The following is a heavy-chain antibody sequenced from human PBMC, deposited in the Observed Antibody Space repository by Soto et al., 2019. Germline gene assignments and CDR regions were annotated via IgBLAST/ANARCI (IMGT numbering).Heavy chain of an antibody. D-gene: IGHD3-3*01. Sequence: SETLSLTCAVYGGSFSGYYWSWIRQPPGKGLEWIGEINHSGSTNYNPSLKSRVTISVDTSKNQFSLKLSSVTAADTAVYYCARDQNDFWSGYYDRNYYGMDVWGQGTTVTVSS. J-gene: IGHJ6*02. CDR1: GGSFSGYY. CDR3: ARDQNDFWSGYYDRNYYGMDV. CDR2: INHSGST. V-gene: IGHV4-34*01.